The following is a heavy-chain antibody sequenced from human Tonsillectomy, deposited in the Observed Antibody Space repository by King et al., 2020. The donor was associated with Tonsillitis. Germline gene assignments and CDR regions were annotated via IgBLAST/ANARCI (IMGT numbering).Heavy chain of an antibody. V-gene: IGHV3-21*01. Sequence: VQLVESGGGLVKPGGSLRLSCAASGFTFNNYNINWLRRAPGKGLEGVSSISSSSTYIYYGDSVKGRLTISRDNAKNSLYLQMNSLRAEDTAVYYCARYGPGGVFDYWGQGTLVTVSS. D-gene: IGHD3-10*01. CDR3: ARYGPGGVFDY. CDR2: ISSSSTYI. CDR1: GFTFNNYN. J-gene: IGHJ4*02.